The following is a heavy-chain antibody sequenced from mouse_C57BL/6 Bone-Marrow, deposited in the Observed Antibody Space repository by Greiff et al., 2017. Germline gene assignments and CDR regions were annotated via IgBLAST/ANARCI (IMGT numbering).Heavy chain of an antibody. Sequence: QVQLQQSGAELARPGASVKMSCKASGYTFTSYTMHWVKQRPGQGLEWIGYINPSSGYTKYNQKFKDKATLTADKSSSTAYMQLSSLTYEDSAVYDCARKNNDKAMDYWGQGTSVTVSS. CDR2: INPSSGYT. CDR3: ARKNNDKAMDY. CDR1: GYTFTSYT. V-gene: IGHV1-4*01. D-gene: IGHD1-3*01. J-gene: IGHJ4*01.